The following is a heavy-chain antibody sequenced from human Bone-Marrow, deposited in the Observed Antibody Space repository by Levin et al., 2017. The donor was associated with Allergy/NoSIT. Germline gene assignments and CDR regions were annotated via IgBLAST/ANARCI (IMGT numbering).Heavy chain of an antibody. V-gene: IGHV3-11*01. Sequence: GGSLRLSCAASGFTFSDYYMSWIRQAPGKGLEWVSYISSSGSTIYYADSVKGRFTISRDNAKNSLYLQMNSLRAEDTAVYYCARDVHPYYYDSSGYSHWGQGTLVTVSS. J-gene: IGHJ4*02. CDR1: GFTFSDYY. CDR2: ISSSGSTI. D-gene: IGHD3-22*01. CDR3: ARDVHPYYYDSSGYSH.